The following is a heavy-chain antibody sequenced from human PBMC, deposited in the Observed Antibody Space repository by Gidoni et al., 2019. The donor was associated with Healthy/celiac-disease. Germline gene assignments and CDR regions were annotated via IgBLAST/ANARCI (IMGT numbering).Heavy chain of an antibody. V-gene: IGHV1-69*01. Sequence: EVKKPGSSVKVSCKASGGTFSSYAISWVRQAPGQGLEWMGGIIPIFGTANYAQKFQGRVTITADESTSTAYMELSSLRSEDTAVYYCAIVAVWWSYRYRPGYYGMDVWGQGTTVTVSS. CDR2: IIPIFGTA. CDR1: GGTFSSYA. D-gene: IGHD3-16*02. CDR3: AIVAVWWSYRYRPGYYGMDV. J-gene: IGHJ6*02.